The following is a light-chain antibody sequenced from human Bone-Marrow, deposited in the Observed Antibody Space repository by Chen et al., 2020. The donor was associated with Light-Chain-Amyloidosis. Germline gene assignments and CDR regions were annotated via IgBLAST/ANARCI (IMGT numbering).Light chain of an antibody. J-gene: IGKJ3*01. CDR1: EDISKF. V-gene: IGKV1-33*01. Sequence: DIQMTQSPSSLSASVGDRVTITCQASEDISKFLNWYQQKPGQAPKLLIYDASILQIGVPSRFSGSGSGTDFTFTISSLQPEDIATYYCQQYGLGFTFGPGTKVDI. CDR3: QQYGLGFT. CDR2: DAS.